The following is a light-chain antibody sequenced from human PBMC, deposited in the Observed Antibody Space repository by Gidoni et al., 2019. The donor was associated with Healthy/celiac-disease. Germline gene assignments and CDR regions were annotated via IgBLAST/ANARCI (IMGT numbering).Light chain of an antibody. V-gene: IGKV3-20*01. CDR3: QRYGSSLT. CDR1: QSVSSSY. Sequence: EIVLKRSPGTLSLSPGERATLSCRASQSVSSSYLAWYQQKPGQAPRLLIYGASSRATGIPDRFSGSGSGTDFTLTISRLEPEDFAVYYCQRYGSSLTFGPGTKVDIK. CDR2: GAS. J-gene: IGKJ3*01.